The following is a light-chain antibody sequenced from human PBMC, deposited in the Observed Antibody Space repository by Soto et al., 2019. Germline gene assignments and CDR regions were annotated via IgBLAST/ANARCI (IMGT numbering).Light chain of an antibody. V-gene: IGKV3-20*01. CDR1: QSVSNSY. CDR3: QQYGSSPAT. J-gene: IGKJ3*01. Sequence: EIALTQSPGTLSLSPGERAALSCRASQSVSNSYLAWYQQKPGQAPRLLIYGASSRATGIPDRFSGSGSETDFTLTISRLEPEDFAVYYCQQYGSSPATFGPGTKVDIK. CDR2: GAS.